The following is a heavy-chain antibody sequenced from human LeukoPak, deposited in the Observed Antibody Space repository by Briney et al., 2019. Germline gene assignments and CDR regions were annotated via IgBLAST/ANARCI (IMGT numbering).Heavy chain of an antibody. J-gene: IGHJ3*02. V-gene: IGHV1-2*02. CDR3: ARHLTGYSDAFDI. CDR1: GYTFTGYY. Sequence: GASVKVSCKASGYTFTGYYMHWVRQAPGQGLEWMGWINPNSGGTNYAQKFQGRVTMTRDTSISTAYMELSRLRSGDTAVYYCARHLTGYSDAFDIWGQGTMVTVSS. D-gene: IGHD3-9*01. CDR2: INPNSGGT.